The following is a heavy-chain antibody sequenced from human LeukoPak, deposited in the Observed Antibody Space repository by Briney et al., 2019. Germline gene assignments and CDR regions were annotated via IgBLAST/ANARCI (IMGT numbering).Heavy chain of an antibody. D-gene: IGHD1-7*01. CDR3: AKDGPLSIAGTTGFLDY. CDR2: ISSSSSYI. Sequence: GGSLRLSCAASGFTFSSYSMNWVRQAPGKGLEWVSSISSSSSYIYYADSVKGRFTISRDNAKNSLYLQMNSLRAEDTAVYYCAKDGPLSIAGTTGFLDYWGQGTLVTVSS. V-gene: IGHV3-21*01. CDR1: GFTFSSYS. J-gene: IGHJ4*02.